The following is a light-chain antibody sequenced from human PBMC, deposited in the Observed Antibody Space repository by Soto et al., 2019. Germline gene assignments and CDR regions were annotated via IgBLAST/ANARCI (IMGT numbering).Light chain of an antibody. Sequence: EIVMTQSPATLSVSPGERATLSCRASQSVSSNLAWYQQKPGQAPRLLIYGASTRATGIPARFSGSGSGTQFTLPIGSLQSEDFAVYYCQQYHNWPPLTVGGGTKVEIQ. CDR1: QSVSSN. CDR3: QQYHNWPPLT. V-gene: IGKV3-15*01. J-gene: IGKJ4*01. CDR2: GAS.